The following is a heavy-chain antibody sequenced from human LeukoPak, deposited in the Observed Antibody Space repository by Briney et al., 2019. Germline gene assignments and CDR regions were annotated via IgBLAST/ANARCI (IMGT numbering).Heavy chain of an antibody. V-gene: IGHV3-23*01. D-gene: IGHD3-9*01. Sequence: GGSLRLSCAASGFTFGNYAMSWVRQAPGKGLEWVSAVSGRDDSTYYADSVKGRFTISRDNSKNTLYLQMNSLRAEDTAVYYCAKWGDYDILTGYYDSDYWGQGTLVTVSS. CDR1: GFTFGNYA. CDR3: AKWGDYDILTGYYDSDY. CDR2: VSGRDDST. J-gene: IGHJ4*02.